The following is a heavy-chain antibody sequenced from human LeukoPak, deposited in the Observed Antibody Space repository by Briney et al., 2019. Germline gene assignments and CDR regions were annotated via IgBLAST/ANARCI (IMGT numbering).Heavy chain of an antibody. CDR2: IYPGDSDT. CDR3: ARPETMATYAFDI. CDR1: GYSFTSYW. D-gene: IGHD5-24*01. V-gene: IGHV5-51*01. Sequence: GESLKISCKGSGYSFTSYWIGWVRQMPGKGLEWMGIIYPGDSDTRYSPPFQGQVTISADKSISTAYLQWSSLKASDTAMYYCARPETMATYAFDIWGQGTMVTVSS. J-gene: IGHJ3*02.